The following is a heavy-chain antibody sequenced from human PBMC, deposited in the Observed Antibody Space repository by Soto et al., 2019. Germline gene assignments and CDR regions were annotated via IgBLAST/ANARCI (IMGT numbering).Heavy chain of an antibody. D-gene: IGHD1-1*01. Sequence: PSETLSLTCTVSGGSISSDYWSWIRQPPGKGLEWIGYIYYRGSTNYNPSLKSRVTISVDTSKNQFSLKLSSVTAADTAMYYGASYRGTGTLDYGGQGTPVTVSS. CDR3: ASYRGTGTLDY. CDR1: GGSISSDY. CDR2: IYYRGST. V-gene: IGHV4-59*01. J-gene: IGHJ4*02.